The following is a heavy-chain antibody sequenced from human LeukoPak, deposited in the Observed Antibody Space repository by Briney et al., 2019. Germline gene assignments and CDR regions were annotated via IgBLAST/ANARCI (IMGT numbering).Heavy chain of an antibody. CDR2: IYYSGST. V-gene: IGHV4-39*01. J-gene: IGHJ6*02. Sequence: SETLSLTCTVSGGSISSSSYCWGWIRQPPGQGLEWIGSIYYSGSTYYNPSLKSRVTISADTSKNQFSLKLSSVTAADTAVYYCASHTAYSSSRPRSWFSHYGMDVWGQGTTVTVSS. D-gene: IGHD6-13*01. CDR3: ASHTAYSSSRPRSWFSHYGMDV. CDR1: GGSISSSSYC.